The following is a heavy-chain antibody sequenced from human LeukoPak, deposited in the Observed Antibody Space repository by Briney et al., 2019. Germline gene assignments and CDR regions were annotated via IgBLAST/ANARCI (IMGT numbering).Heavy chain of an antibody. CDR3: ARGSGFADY. V-gene: IGHV4-59*01. Sequence: SETLSLTCTVSGGSISSYYWSWIRQPPGRGLEWIGYIYYSGSTNYNPSLKSRATISVDTSKSQFSLKLSSVTAADTAAYYCARGSGFADYWGQGTLVTVSS. J-gene: IGHJ4*02. CDR2: IYYSGST. CDR1: GGSISSYY. D-gene: IGHD3-10*01.